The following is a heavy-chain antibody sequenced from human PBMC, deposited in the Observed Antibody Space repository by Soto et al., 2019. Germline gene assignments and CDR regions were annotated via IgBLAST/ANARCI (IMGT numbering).Heavy chain of an antibody. Sequence: GGSLRLSCAASGFTFSSYSMNWVRQAPEKGLEWVSSISSSSSYIYYADSVKGRFTISRDNAKNSLYLQMNSLRAEDTAVYYCARGQYYDILTGYYTRAFDIWGQGTMVTVSS. J-gene: IGHJ3*02. CDR2: ISSSSSYI. CDR3: ARGQYYDILTGYYTRAFDI. V-gene: IGHV3-21*01. CDR1: GFTFSSYS. D-gene: IGHD3-9*01.